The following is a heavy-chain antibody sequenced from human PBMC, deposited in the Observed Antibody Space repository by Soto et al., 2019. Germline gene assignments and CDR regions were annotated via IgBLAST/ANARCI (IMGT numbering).Heavy chain of an antibody. CDR1: GGSIRSSSYY. CDR2: VYYSGRT. D-gene: IGHD3-16*01. V-gene: IGHV4-39*02. CDR3: ARVEGEQSYYYYGMDV. Sequence: PSETLSLTCSVTGGSIRSSSYYWGWIRQPPGKGLEWIGSVYYSGRTYYKTSLKSRVTISLDTSKNQFSLKVNSVTAADTAVYYCARVEGEQSYYYYGMDVWGQGTTVTVSS. J-gene: IGHJ6*02.